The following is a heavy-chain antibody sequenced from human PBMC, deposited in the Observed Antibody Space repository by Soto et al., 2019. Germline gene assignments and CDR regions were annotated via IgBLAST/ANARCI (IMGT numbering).Heavy chain of an antibody. Sequence: GGSLRLSCAASGFTFSSYWMHWVRQAPGKGLVWVSRINSDGSSTSYADSVKGRFTISRDNAKNTLYLQMNSLRAEDTAVYYCARDYYGSGSYTSFDIWGQGTMVTVSS. J-gene: IGHJ3*02. CDR3: ARDYYGSGSYTSFDI. D-gene: IGHD3-10*01. CDR2: INSDGSST. V-gene: IGHV3-74*01. CDR1: GFTFSSYW.